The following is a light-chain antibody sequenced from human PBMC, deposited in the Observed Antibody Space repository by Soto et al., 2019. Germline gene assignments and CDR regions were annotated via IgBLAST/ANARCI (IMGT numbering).Light chain of an antibody. CDR2: GAS. V-gene: IGKV3-20*01. J-gene: IGKJ5*01. CDR3: QQYGSSPRIT. Sequence: EIVLTQSPGTLSLSAGERATLSCRASQSVSNNYLAWYQKKPGQAPRLLIYGASNRATGIPDRFSGSGSGTDLTLTISRLETEDFALYYCQQYGSSPRITFGQGTRLEIK. CDR1: QSVSNNY.